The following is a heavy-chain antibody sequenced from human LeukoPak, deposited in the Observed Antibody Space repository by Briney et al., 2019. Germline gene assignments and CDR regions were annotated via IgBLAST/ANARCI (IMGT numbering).Heavy chain of an antibody. V-gene: IGHV4-61*02. CDR2: IYTSGST. D-gene: IGHD2-2*01. Sequence: PSETLSLTCTVSGGSISSSSYYWGWIRQPAGKGLEWIGRIYTSGSTNYNPSLKSRVTMSVDTSKNQFSLKLSSVTAADTAVYYCARSKSSPWAFDIWGQGTMVTVSS. CDR1: GGSISSSSYY. CDR3: ARSKSSPWAFDI. J-gene: IGHJ3*02.